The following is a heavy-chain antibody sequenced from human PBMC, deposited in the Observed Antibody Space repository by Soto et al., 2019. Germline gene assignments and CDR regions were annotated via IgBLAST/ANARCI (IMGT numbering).Heavy chain of an antibody. CDR2: FDPEDGET. CDR3: ATDRKIVPIYDYVWGSYRHYYYYYGMDV. V-gene: IGHV1-24*01. CDR1: GYTLTELS. J-gene: IGHJ6*02. D-gene: IGHD3-16*02. Sequence: ASVKVSCKVSGYTLTELSMHWVRQAPGKGLEWMGGFDPEDGETIYAQKFQGRVTMTEDTSTDTAYMELSSLRSEDTAVYYCATDRKIVPIYDYVWGSYRHYYYYYGMDVWGQGTTVTVSS.